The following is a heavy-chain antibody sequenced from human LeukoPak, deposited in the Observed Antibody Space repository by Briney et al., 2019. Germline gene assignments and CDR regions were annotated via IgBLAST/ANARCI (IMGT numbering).Heavy chain of an antibody. CDR1: GYTLTELS. CDR3: ATVPNYYDSSGYYLNDY. Sequence: ASVKVSCMVSGYTLTELSMHWVRQAPGKGLEWMGGFDPEDGETIYAQKFQGRVTMTEDTSTDTAYMELSSLRSEDTAVYYCATVPNYYDSSGYYLNDYWGQGTLVTVSS. V-gene: IGHV1-24*01. J-gene: IGHJ4*02. CDR2: FDPEDGET. D-gene: IGHD3-22*01.